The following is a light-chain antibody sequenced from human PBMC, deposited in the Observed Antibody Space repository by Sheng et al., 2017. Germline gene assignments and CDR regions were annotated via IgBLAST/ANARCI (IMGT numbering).Light chain of an antibody. Sequence: DIQMTQSPSSLSASVGDRVTITCRASQDISNYLAWYQQKPGKIPKLLIYGASTLESGVPSRFSGSGSGTDFTLTISGLQPEDVANYYCQKYDTTPWTFGQGTNVDLK. CDR2: GAS. CDR1: QDISNY. CDR3: QKYDTTPWT. V-gene: IGKV1-27*01. J-gene: IGKJ1*01.